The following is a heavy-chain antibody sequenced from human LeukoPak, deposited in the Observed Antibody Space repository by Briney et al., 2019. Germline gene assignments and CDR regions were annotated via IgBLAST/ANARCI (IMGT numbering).Heavy chain of an antibody. D-gene: IGHD2-2*01. CDR2: ISYDGSNK. V-gene: IGHV3-30*03. CDR1: GFTFSSYG. Sequence: GGSLRLSCAASGFTFSSYGMHWVRQAPGKGLEWVAAISYDGSNKYYADSVKGRFTISRDNSKNTLYLQMNSLTTEDTAVYYCTRHSDTYCSRANCYVDNFYGLDVWGQGTRVTVSS. CDR3: TRHSDTYCSRANCYVDNFYGLDV. J-gene: IGHJ6*02.